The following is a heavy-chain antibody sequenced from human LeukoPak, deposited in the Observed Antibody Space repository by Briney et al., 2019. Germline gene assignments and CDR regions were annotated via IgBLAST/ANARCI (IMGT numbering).Heavy chain of an antibody. J-gene: IGHJ6*04. CDR1: GGSFSGYC. D-gene: IGHD3-3*01. CDR2: INHSGST. Sequence: PSETLSLTCAVCGGSFSGYCWSWIRQPPGKGLEWIGEINHSGSTNYNPSLKSRGTISVDTSKNQFSLKLSSVTAADTAVYYCARGMYYDFWSGYLGCMDVWGKGTTVTVSS. CDR3: ARGMYYDFWSGYLGCMDV. V-gene: IGHV4-34*01.